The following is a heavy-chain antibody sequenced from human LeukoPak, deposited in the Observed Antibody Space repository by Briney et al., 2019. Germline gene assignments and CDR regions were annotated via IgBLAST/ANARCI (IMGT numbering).Heavy chain of an antibody. D-gene: IGHD6-19*01. CDR3: AGGIAVAGNPS. CDR1: GGSISSYY. V-gene: IGHV4-59*01. Sequence: SETLSLTCTVSGGSISSYYWSWIRQPPGKGLEWIGYIYYSGSTNYNPSPKSRVTISVDTSKNQFSLKLSSVTAADTAVYYCAGGIAVAGNPSWGQGTLVTVSS. J-gene: IGHJ5*02. CDR2: IYYSGST.